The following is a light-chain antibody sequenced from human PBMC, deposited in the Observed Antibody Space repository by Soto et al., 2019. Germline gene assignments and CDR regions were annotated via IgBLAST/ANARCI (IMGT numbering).Light chain of an antibody. CDR3: QQYGSSPIT. CDR2: EAS. Sequence: EIVLTQSPGTLSLSPGERATLSCRASQSVCSNYLAWYQQKPGQAPRLLIYEASSRTTGIPDRFGGSGSGTDFTLTISRLEPEDFAVYFCQQYGSSPITFGQGTRLEIK. J-gene: IGKJ5*01. V-gene: IGKV3-20*01. CDR1: QSVCSNY.